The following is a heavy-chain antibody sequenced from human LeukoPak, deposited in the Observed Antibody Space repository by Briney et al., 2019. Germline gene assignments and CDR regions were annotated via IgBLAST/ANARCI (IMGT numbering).Heavy chain of an antibody. D-gene: IGHD3-16*01. Sequence: SVKVSCKASGGTFSSYAISWVRQAPGQGLEWMGGIIPIFGTANYAQKFQGRVTITADESTSTAYMELSSLRSEDTAVYYCARDRLSGGVMPDDYWGQGTLVTGSS. J-gene: IGHJ4*02. CDR3: ARDRLSGGVMPDDY. CDR2: IIPIFGTA. V-gene: IGHV1-69*01. CDR1: GGTFSSYA.